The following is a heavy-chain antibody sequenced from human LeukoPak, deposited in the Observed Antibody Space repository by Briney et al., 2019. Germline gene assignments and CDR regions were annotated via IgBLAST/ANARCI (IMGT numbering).Heavy chain of an antibody. D-gene: IGHD6-19*01. V-gene: IGHV3-53*01. Sequence: GGSLRLSCAASGFTFSSYEMNWVRQAPGKGLEWVSVIYSGGSTYYADSVKGRFTISRDNSKNTLYLQMNSLRAEDTAVYYCASAAYSSGWYGYWGQGTLVTVSS. CDR2: IYSGGST. J-gene: IGHJ4*02. CDR1: GFTFSSYE. CDR3: ASAAYSSGWYGY.